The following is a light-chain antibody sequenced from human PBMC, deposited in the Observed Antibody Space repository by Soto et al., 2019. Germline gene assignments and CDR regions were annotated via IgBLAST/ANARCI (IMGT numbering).Light chain of an antibody. CDR3: QTWGTGITWV. CDR2: LNSDGSH. Sequence: QPVLTQSPSASASLGASVNLPCTLSSGHSSYAIAWHQQQPEKGPRYLMKLNSDGSHSKGDGIPDRFSGSSSGAERYLTISRLQSEDEADDYCQTWGTGITWVFRGRTKFIVL. V-gene: IGLV4-69*01. CDR1: SGHSSYA. J-gene: IGLJ3*02.